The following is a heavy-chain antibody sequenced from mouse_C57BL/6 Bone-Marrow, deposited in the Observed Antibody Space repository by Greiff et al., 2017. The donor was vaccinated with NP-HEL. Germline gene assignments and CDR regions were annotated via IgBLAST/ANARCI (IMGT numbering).Heavy chain of an antibody. Sequence: EVQRVESEGGLVQPGSSMKLSCTASGFTFSDYYMAWVRQVPEKGLEWVANINYDGSSTYYLDSLKSRFIIWRDNAKNILYLQMSSLKSEDTATYYCAREGYAMDYWGQGTSVTVSS. V-gene: IGHV5-16*01. CDR1: GFTFSDYY. J-gene: IGHJ4*01. CDR3: AREGYAMDY. CDR2: INYDGSST.